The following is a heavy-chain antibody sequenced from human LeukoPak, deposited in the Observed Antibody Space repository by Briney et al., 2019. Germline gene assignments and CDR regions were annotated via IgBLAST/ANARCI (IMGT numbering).Heavy chain of an antibody. D-gene: IGHD3-22*01. CDR1: GYTFTSYG. CDR3: ARDVDYYDSSGYYRD. CDR2: ISAYNGNT. J-gene: IGHJ4*02. Sequence: ASVKVSCKASGYTFTSYGISWVRQAPGQGLEWMGWISAYNGNTNYAQKLQGRVTMTTDTSTSTAYMELGSLRSDDTAVYYCARDVDYYDSSGYYRDWGQGTLVTVSS. V-gene: IGHV1-18*01.